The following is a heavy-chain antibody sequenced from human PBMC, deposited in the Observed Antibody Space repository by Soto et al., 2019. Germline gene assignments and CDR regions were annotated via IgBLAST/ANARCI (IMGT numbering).Heavy chain of an antibody. V-gene: IGHV1-2*02. J-gene: IGHJ3*02. CDR1: GYPVTAYY. CDR2: INPATGAA. Sequence: QLHLVQSGAVVKKPGASVTVSCSASGYPVTAYYMHWVRQAPGRGLEWMGGINPATGAAKYTQTFQGRVTMTRDPSTSTVFMELGGLTSGDTAVFSWAGGGGVGVAGSAAFDMWGQGTLVTVSS. D-gene: IGHD3-3*01. CDR3: AGGGGVGVAGSAAFDM.